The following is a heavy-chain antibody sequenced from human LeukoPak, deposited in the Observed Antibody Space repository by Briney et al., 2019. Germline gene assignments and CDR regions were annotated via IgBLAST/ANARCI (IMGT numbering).Heavy chain of an antibody. D-gene: IGHD6-6*01. J-gene: IGHJ6*03. Sequence: GASVKVSCKASGGTFSSYAISWVRQAPGQGLEWMGRIIPIFGTANYAQKFQGRVTITTDESTSTAYMELSSLRSEDTAVYYCADGYSSFDYMDVWGKGTTVTVSS. V-gene: IGHV1-69*05. CDR2: IIPIFGTA. CDR1: GGTFSSYA. CDR3: ADGYSSFDYMDV.